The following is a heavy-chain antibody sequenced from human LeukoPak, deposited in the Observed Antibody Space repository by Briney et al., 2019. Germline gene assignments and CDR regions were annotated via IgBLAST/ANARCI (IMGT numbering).Heavy chain of an antibody. V-gene: IGHV3-30-3*01. D-gene: IGHD6-6*01. CDR1: GFTFSSYA. J-gene: IGHJ4*02. Sequence: GGSLRLACAASGFTFSSYAMHWGRQPPGKGLEWVAVISYDGSNKYYADSVKGRFTISRDNSKNTLYLQMNSLRAEDTAVYYCARVCSSSSNIDYWGQGTLVTVSS. CDR3: ARVCSSSSNIDY. CDR2: ISYDGSNK.